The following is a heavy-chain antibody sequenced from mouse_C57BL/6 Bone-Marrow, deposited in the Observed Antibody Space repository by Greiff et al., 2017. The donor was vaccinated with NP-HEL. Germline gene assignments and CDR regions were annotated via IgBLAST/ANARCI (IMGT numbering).Heavy chain of an antibody. Sequence: EVQLVESGPGLVKPSQSLSLTCSVTGYSITSGYYWNWIRQFPGNKLEWMGYISYDGSNNYNPSLKNRIPITRDTSKNQFFLKLNSVTTEDTATYYCARNLYYFDYWGQGTTLTVSS. J-gene: IGHJ2*01. V-gene: IGHV3-6*01. CDR2: ISYDGSN. CDR1: GYSITSGYY. CDR3: ARNLYYFDY.